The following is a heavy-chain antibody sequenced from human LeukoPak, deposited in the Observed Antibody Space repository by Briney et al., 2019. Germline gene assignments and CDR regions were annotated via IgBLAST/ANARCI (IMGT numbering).Heavy chain of an antibody. D-gene: IGHD6-19*01. Sequence: KTSETLSLTCTVSGGSISSSSYYWGWIRQPPGKGLEWIGSIYYSGSTYYNPSLKSRVTISVDTSKNQFSLKLSSVTAADTAVYYCARGYSSGPAPQFDYWGQGTLVTVSS. CDR2: IYYSGST. V-gene: IGHV4-39*07. CDR1: GGSISSSSYY. CDR3: ARGYSSGPAPQFDY. J-gene: IGHJ4*02.